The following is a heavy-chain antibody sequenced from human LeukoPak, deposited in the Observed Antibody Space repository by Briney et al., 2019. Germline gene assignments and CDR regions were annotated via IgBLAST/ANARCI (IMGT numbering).Heavy chain of an antibody. CDR3: ARVGSSSWYSRFDP. Sequence: ASVKVSCKASGYTFTSYDINWVRQATGQGREWMGWMNPNSGNTGYAQKFQGRVTMTRNTSISTAYMELSSLRSEDTAVYYCARVGSSSWYSRFDPWGQGTLVTVSS. CDR1: GYTFTSYD. J-gene: IGHJ5*02. CDR2: MNPNSGNT. D-gene: IGHD6-13*01. V-gene: IGHV1-8*01.